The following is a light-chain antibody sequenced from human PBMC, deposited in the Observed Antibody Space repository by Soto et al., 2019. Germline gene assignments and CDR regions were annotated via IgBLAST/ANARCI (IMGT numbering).Light chain of an antibody. Sequence: EIVMTQSPATLSVSPGERATLSCRASLSVDSSLAWYQQEPGQAPRLLIYAASTRATGIPDRFSGSGSGTEFTLTISSLQSEDFAVYYCQQYHNWPRTFGQGTKVDIK. CDR3: QQYHNWPRT. CDR1: LSVDSS. CDR2: AAS. V-gene: IGKV3-15*01. J-gene: IGKJ1*01.